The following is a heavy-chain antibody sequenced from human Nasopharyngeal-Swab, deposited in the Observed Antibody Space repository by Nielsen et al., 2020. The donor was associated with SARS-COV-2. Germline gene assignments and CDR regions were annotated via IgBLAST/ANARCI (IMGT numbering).Heavy chain of an antibody. CDR2: IYYSGST. V-gene: IGHV4-39*07. J-gene: IGHJ6*02. Sequence: SETLSLTCTVSGGSISSSSYYWGWIRQPPGKGLEWIGSIYYSGSTYYNPSLKSRVTISVDTSKNQVSLNLSSVTAADTAVYYCARDYRGAGYYYYGMDVWGQGTTVTVSS. D-gene: IGHD1-26*01. CDR1: GGSISSSSYY. CDR3: ARDYRGAGYYYYGMDV.